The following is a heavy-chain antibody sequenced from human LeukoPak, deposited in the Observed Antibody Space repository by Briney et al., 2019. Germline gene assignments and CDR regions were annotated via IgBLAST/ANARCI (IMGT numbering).Heavy chain of an antibody. CDR2: IYYSGTI. Sequence: ASETLSLTCTVSGGSISSSSYESGWIRQPPGKGLEWIGGIYYSGTISYNPSLKSRVTISVDTSKNQFSLKLSSVTAADTAVYYCARPRITIFGVVIDAFDIWGQGTMVTVSS. D-gene: IGHD3-3*01. CDR1: GGSISSSSYE. CDR3: ARPRITIFGVVIDAFDI. V-gene: IGHV4-39*01. J-gene: IGHJ3*02.